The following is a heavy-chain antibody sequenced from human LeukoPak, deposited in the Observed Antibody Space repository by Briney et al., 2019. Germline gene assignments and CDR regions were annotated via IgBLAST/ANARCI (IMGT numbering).Heavy chain of an antibody. J-gene: IGHJ6*03. Sequence: ASVKVSCKVSGYTLSELSMHGGCQGPGKGLGWVGWINPNSGGPNCAQKCQGRVTMTRDTSISTAYMELSRLRSDDTAVYYYARVVRVPATVGGYYYYMDVWGKGTTVTVSS. CDR3: ARVVRVPATVGGYYYYMDV. CDR1: GYTLSELS. D-gene: IGHD2-2*01. V-gene: IGHV1-2*02. CDR2: INPNSGGP.